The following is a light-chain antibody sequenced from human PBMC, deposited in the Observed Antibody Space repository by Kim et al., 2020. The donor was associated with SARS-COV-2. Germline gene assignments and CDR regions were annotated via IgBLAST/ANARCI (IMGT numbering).Light chain of an antibody. CDR2: DAS. CDR1: QSVSSY. J-gene: IGKJ2*01. Sequence: EIVLTQSPATLSLSPGERATLSCRASQSVSSYLAWYQQKPCQAPRLLIYDASNRATGIPARFSGSGSGTDFTLTISSLEPEDFAVYYCQQRSNWPPKYTFGQGTKLEI. CDR3: QQRSNWPPKYT. V-gene: IGKV3-11*01.